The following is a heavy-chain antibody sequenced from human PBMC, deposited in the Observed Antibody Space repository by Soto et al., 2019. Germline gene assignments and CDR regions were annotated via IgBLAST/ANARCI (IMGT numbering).Heavy chain of an antibody. CDR1: GYTFTNYD. CDR2: MNPDSGNT. Sequence: QVQLVQSGAEVKKPGASVKVSCKASGYTFTNYDIHWVRQATGQGLEWMGWMNPDSGNTGQSKQFKGRVTMTRETSIRTAYMEMSSLRSEDTAVYYCARGRFRRTWFDPWGQGTLVTVSS. CDR3: ARGRFRRTWFDP. V-gene: IGHV1-8*01. J-gene: IGHJ5*02. D-gene: IGHD3-16*01.